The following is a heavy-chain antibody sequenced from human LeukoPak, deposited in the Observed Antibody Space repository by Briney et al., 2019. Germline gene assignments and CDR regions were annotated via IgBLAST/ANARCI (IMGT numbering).Heavy chain of an antibody. D-gene: IGHD3-22*01. J-gene: IGHJ3*01. V-gene: IGHV3-11*01. CDR1: GFTFSDYY. Sequence: PGGSLRLSCAASGFTFSDYYMSWIRQAPGKGLEWVSYISSSGSTIYYADSVKGRFTISRDNAKNSLYLQMNSLRAEDTAVYYCARDLDYYDSSGLNRGLWGQGTMVTVSS. CDR2: ISSSGSTI. CDR3: ARDLDYYDSSGLNRGL.